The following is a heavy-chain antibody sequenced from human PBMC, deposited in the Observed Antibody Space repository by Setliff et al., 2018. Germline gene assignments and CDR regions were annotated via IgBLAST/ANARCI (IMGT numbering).Heavy chain of an antibody. D-gene: IGHD5-18*01. CDR1: GYSFTSYW. CDR3: ARVTPDYYYYYGMDV. Sequence: GESLKISCKASGYSFTSYWIGWVRQMPGKGLEWMGIIYPGDSDTRYSPSFQGQVTISADKSISTAYLQWSSLKASDTAMYYCARVTPDYYYYYGMDVWGQGTTVTVSS. V-gene: IGHV5-51*01. CDR2: IYPGDSDT. J-gene: IGHJ6*02.